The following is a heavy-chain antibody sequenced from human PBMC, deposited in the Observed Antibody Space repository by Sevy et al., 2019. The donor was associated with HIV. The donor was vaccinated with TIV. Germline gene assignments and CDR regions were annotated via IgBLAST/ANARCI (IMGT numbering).Heavy chain of an antibody. D-gene: IGHD3-22*01. CDR2: ISYDGSNK. V-gene: IGHV3-30-3*01. J-gene: IGHJ3*02. CDR3: ARTLERYYDSSGYENDAFDI. CDR1: GFTFSSYA. Sequence: GGSLRLSCAASGFTFSSYAMHWVRQAPGKGLEWVAVISYDGSNKYYADSVKGRFTISRDNSKNTLYLQMNSLRAEDTAVYYCARTLERYYDSSGYENDAFDIWGQGTMVTVSS.